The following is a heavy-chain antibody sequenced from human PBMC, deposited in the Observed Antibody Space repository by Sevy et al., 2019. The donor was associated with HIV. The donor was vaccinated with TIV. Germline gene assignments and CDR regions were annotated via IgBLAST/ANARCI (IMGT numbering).Heavy chain of an antibody. CDR2: IYVSGNP. D-gene: IGHD3-10*01. J-gene: IGHJ6*04. CDR3: ASQASGEEYYYYDIDV. Sequence: SETLSLTCNVSGGSISNYHWNWIRQPPGKGLEWIGDIYVSGNPKYNASLRSRVTMSIDTSKNQFSLRLNSVTAADTAGYYCASQASGEEYYYYDIDVWGKGNTDTVFS. CDR1: GGSISNYH. V-gene: IGHV4-4*09.